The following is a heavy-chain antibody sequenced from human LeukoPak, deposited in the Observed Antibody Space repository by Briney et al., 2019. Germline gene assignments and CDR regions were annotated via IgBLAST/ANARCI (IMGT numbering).Heavy chain of an antibody. V-gene: IGHV4-39*01. CDR2: IYSSGST. CDR3: AKCYPFLDGFDI. Sequence: SSETLSLTCTVSGGSITNSRYYWGWIRQPPGKGLEWIGNIYSSGSTYYSPSLKSRVTISVDTSTNQFSLRLSSVTAADAALYYCAKCYPFLDGFDIWGQGTMVRVSS. CDR1: GGSITNSRYY. J-gene: IGHJ3*02. D-gene: IGHD2-15*01.